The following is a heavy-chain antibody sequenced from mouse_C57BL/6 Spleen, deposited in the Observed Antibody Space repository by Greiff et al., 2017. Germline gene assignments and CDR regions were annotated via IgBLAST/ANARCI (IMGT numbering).Heavy chain of an antibody. V-gene: IGHV1-69*01. D-gene: IGHD1-1*01. CDR1: GYTFTSYW. CDR2: IDPSDSYT. CDR3: AHYYGSSYGEYFGV. J-gene: IGHJ1*03. Sequence: QVQLQQPGAELVMPGASVKLSCKASGYTFTSYWMHWVKQRPGQGLAWIGEIDPSDSYTNYNQKFQGKSTLTVDKSSSTAYMQLSSLTSEDSAVYYCAHYYGSSYGEYFGVWGTGTTVTVSS.